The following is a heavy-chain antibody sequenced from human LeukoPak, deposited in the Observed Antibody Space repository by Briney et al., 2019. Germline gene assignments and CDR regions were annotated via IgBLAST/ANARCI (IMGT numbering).Heavy chain of an antibody. CDR1: GGSISSSSYY. CDR2: IYYSGST. V-gene: IGHV4-39*07. J-gene: IGHJ3*02. Sequence: PSETLSLTCTVSGGSISSSSYYWGWIRQPPGKGLEWIGSIYYSGSTYYNPSLKSRVTISVDTSKNQFSLKLSSVTAADTAMYYCARDPIVGTDAFDIWGQGTMVTVSS. CDR3: ARDPIVGTDAFDI. D-gene: IGHD1-26*01.